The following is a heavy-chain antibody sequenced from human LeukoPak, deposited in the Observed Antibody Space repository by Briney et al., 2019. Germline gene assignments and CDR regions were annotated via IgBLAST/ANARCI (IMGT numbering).Heavy chain of an antibody. CDR2: MNPNSGNT. D-gene: IGHD6-19*01. J-gene: IGHJ1*01. Sequence: APVKVSCKASGYTFTSYDINWVRQATGQGLEWMGWMNPNSGNTGYAQKFQGRVTITRNTSISTAYMELSSLRSEDTAVYYCASIAVAGLAEYFQHWGQGTLVTVSS. V-gene: IGHV1-8*03. CDR3: ASIAVAGLAEYFQH. CDR1: GYTFTSYD.